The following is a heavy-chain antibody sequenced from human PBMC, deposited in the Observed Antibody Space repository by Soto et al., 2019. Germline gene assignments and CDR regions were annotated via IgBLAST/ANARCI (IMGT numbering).Heavy chain of an antibody. CDR3: ARLGSSGWYQGSYFDY. J-gene: IGHJ4*02. V-gene: IGHV4-39*01. CDR2: IKSSGST. Sequence: QLQLQESGPGLVRPSETLSLICTVSGGSITRNDHYWGWIRQSPGKGLEWIGDIKSSGSTNYNLSLKSRVRMSVETSKNQFSRKMNSVTAADTAVYYCARLGSSGWYQGSYFDYWGQGTLVTVSS. CDR1: GGSITRNDHY. D-gene: IGHD6-19*01.